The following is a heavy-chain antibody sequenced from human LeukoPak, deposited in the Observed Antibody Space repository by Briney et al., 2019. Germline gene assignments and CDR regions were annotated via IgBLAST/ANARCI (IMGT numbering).Heavy chain of an antibody. CDR3: ARSFLFDY. CDR1: GGSFSGYY. J-gene: IGHJ4*02. Sequence: SETLSLTCAVYGGSFSGYYWSWIRQPPGKGLEWIGEINHSGSTNYNPSLKSRVTISVDTSKNQFSLKLSSVTAADTAVYYCARSFLFDYWGQGTPVTVSS. CDR2: INHSGST. V-gene: IGHV4-34*01. D-gene: IGHD3-16*02.